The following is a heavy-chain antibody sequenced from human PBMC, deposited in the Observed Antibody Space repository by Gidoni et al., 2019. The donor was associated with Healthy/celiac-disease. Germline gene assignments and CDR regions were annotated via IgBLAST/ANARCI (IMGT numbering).Heavy chain of an antibody. J-gene: IGHJ6*02. D-gene: IGHD6-13*01. Sequence: QVQLVQSGAEVKKPGSSVKVSCKASGGTCSSDAISWVRQAPGQGLEWRGGIIPIFGTANYAQKFQGRVTITADESTSTAYMELSSLRSEDTAVYYCARANIAAAGRGYYYYGMDVWGQGTTVTVSS. CDR2: IIPIFGTA. CDR3: ARANIAAAGRGYYYYGMDV. V-gene: IGHV1-69*01. CDR1: GGTCSSDA.